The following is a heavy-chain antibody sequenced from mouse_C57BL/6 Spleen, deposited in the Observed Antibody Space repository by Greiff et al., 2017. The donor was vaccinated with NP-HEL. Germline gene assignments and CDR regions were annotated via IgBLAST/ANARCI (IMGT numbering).Heavy chain of an antibody. CDR1: GYTFTGYW. CDR3: ARKGGFYDGYFDY. J-gene: IGHJ2*01. Sequence: QVQLKESGAELMKPGASVKLSCKATGYTFTGYWIEWVKQRPGHGLEWIGEILPGSGSTNYNKKFKGKATFTADTSSNTAYMQLSSLTTEDSAIYYCARKGGFYDGYFDYWGQGTTLTVSS. D-gene: IGHD1-1*01. V-gene: IGHV1-9*01. CDR2: ILPGSGST.